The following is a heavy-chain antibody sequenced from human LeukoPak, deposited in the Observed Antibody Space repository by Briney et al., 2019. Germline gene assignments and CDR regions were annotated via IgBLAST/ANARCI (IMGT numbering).Heavy chain of an antibody. D-gene: IGHD6-13*01. V-gene: IGHV3-53*01. CDR1: GGSFSGYY. J-gene: IGHJ4*02. Sequence: ETLSLTCAVYGGSFSGYYWSWIRQPPGKGLEWVSVIYSGDTTYYADSVKGRFTISRDNSKNTLYLQMNSLRVEDTAVYFCARGHPHSSSYYGSFDFWGQGTLVTVSS. CDR3: ARGHPHSSSYYGSFDF. CDR2: IYSGDTT.